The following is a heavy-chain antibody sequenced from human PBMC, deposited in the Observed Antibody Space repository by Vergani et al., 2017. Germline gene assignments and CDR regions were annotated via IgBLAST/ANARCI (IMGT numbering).Heavy chain of an antibody. D-gene: IGHD6-13*01. V-gene: IGHV3-66*01. CDR1: GFTVSSNY. CDR2: IYSGGST. CDR3: ARGKYSSSWYASSYYYYYYMDV. Sequence: EVQLVESGGGLVQPGGSLRLSCAASGFTVSSNYMSWVRQAPGKGLEWVSVIYSGGSTYYADSVKGRFTISRDNSKNTLYLQMNSLRAEDTAVYYCARGKYSSSWYASSYYYYYYMDVWGKGTTVTVSS. J-gene: IGHJ6*03.